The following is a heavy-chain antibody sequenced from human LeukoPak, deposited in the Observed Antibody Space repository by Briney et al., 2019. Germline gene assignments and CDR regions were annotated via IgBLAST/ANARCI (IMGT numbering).Heavy chain of an antibody. CDR1: GFNSSRYA. J-gene: IGHJ4*02. D-gene: IGHD6-19*01. CDR3: ARDRGRQVAGTHGDLDY. V-gene: IGHV3-30*03. CDR2: ISDDGSNK. Sequence: GGSLRLSCAASGFNSSRYAMHWVRQAPGKGLEWVAVISDDGSNKYYVDSVKGRFTISRDNSKNTLYLQMNSLRAEDTAVYYCARDRGRQVAGTHGDLDYWGQGTLVTVSS.